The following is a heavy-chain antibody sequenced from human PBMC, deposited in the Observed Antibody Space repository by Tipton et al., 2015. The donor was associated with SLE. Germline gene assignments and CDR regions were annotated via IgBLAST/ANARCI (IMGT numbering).Heavy chain of an antibody. D-gene: IGHD3-22*01. CDR2: INAGNGNT. Sequence: QLVQSGPEVKKPGASVKVSCKASRSTFTSYALHWVRQAPGHSLEWMGWINAGNGNTKYSQKFQDRVTITRDTSASTAYMELSSLRSDDTGVYFCVRNSSGLDYWGQGTLVTVSS. V-gene: IGHV1-3*01. CDR3: VRNSSGLDY. CDR1: RSTFTSYA. J-gene: IGHJ4*02.